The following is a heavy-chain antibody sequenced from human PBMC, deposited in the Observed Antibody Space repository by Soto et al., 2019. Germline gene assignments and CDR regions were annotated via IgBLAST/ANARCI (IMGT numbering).Heavy chain of an antibody. Sequence: EVQLLESGGGLVQPGESLRLSCAASGFSFSLYAMTWVRQAPGKGLEWVSTISGTGSTYYADSVKGRFTISRDNSKATGYRQMNNLRAEDTAVYYCAKRDGAAAAGIDYWGQGNLVTVSS. CDR2: ISGTGST. V-gene: IGHV3-23*01. CDR1: GFSFSLYA. D-gene: IGHD6-13*01. J-gene: IGHJ4*02. CDR3: AKRDGAAAAGIDY.